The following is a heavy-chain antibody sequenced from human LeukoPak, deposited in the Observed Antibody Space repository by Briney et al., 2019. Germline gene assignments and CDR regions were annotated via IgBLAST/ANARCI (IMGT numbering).Heavy chain of an antibody. CDR1: GGSISSYY. CDR2: IYYSGST. Sequence: SETLSLTCTVSGGSISSYYWSWIRQPPGKGLERIGYIYYSGSTNYNPSLKSRVTISVDTSKNQFSLKLSSVTAADTAVYYCAREMGVLLWFGESRPLDPWGQGTLVTVSS. CDR3: AREMGVLLWFGESRPLDP. V-gene: IGHV4-59*12. J-gene: IGHJ5*02. D-gene: IGHD3-10*01.